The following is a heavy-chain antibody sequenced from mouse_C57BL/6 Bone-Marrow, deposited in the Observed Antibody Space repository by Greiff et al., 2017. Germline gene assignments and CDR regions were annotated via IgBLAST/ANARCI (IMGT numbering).Heavy chain of an antibody. D-gene: IGHD1-1*01. CDR2: IVPYDSYT. V-gene: IGHV1-69*01. CDR1: GYTFTSYW. CDR3: ERNYYDSSYYCDY. Sequence: QVQLKQPGAELVMPGASVKLSCKASGYTFTSYWMHWVKQRPGQGLEWIGEIVPYDSYTTYNQQFKGKSTLTVDKSSSTAYMQLSRLTSEDSAVYDCERNYYDSSYYCDYWGQGTTLTVTS. J-gene: IGHJ2*01.